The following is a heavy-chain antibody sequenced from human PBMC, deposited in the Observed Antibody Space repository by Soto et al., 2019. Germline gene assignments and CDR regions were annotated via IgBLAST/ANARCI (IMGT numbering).Heavy chain of an antibody. CDR3: ARWGNWKVADN. J-gene: IGHJ4*02. D-gene: IGHD3-16*01. CDR1: GFTFSTYA. CDR2: IWYDGSNK. Sequence: QVQVVESGGGVVQPGRSLRLSCAASGFTFSTYAMHWVRQAPGKGLEWVAVIWYDGSNKYYADSVKGRFTISRDNSNNMLYLEMNSLRVEDTAVYYCARWGNWKVADNWGQGTLVTVSS. V-gene: IGHV3-33*08.